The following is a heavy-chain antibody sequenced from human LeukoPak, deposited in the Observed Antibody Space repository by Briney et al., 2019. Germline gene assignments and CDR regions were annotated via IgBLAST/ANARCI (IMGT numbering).Heavy chain of an antibody. Sequence: GGSLRLSCAASGFTFNSFGMHWVRQAPGKGLEWVAVISYDGSNKYFADSVKGRFTISRDNSKNTLYLQMNSLRAEDTAVYYCASGRGLRLYGMDVWGQGTTVTVSS. J-gene: IGHJ6*02. CDR1: GFTFNSFG. CDR2: ISYDGSNK. CDR3: ASGRGLRLYGMDV. D-gene: IGHD4-17*01. V-gene: IGHV3-30*03.